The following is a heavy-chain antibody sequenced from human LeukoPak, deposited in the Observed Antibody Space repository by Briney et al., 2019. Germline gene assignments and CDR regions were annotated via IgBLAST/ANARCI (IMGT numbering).Heavy chain of an antibody. Sequence: GGSLRLSCAASGFTFSDYYMSWIRQAPGKGLEWVSYISSSSSYRNYADSVKGRFTISRDNAKNSLYLQMNSLRAEDTAVYYCATKSRYSSGWFPAPDYWGQGTLVTVSS. CDR2: ISSSSSYR. CDR3: ATKSRYSSGWFPAPDY. J-gene: IGHJ4*02. D-gene: IGHD6-19*01. V-gene: IGHV3-11*06. CDR1: GFTFSDYY.